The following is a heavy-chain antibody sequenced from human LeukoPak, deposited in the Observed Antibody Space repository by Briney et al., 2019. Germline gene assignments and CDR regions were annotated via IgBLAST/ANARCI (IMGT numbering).Heavy chain of an antibody. CDR3: ARTRGEDSSGSTTSGGDVFDI. CDR1: GYTFTGYY. D-gene: IGHD3-22*01. CDR2: INPNSGGT. J-gene: IGHJ3*02. V-gene: IGHV1-2*04. Sequence: ASVKVSCKASGYTFTGYYMHWVRQAPGQGLEWMGWINPNSGGTNYAQKFQGWVTMTRDTSISTAYMELSRLRSDDTAVYYCARTRGEDSSGSTTSGGDVFDIWGKGKMVTVSS.